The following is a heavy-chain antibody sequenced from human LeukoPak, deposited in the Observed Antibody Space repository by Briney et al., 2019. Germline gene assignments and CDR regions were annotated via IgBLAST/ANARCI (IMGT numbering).Heavy chain of an antibody. J-gene: IGHJ4*02. CDR3: ARDRQDTAMANRGIDY. CDR1: GYTFTAYY. V-gene: IGHV1-2*02. CDR2: INPNSGGT. D-gene: IGHD5-18*01. Sequence: ASVKVSCKASGYTFTAYYMHWVRQAPGQGLEWMGWINPNSGGTNYAQKFQGRVTMTRDTSISTAYMELSRLRSEDTAVYYCARDRQDTAMANRGIDYWGQGTLVTVSS.